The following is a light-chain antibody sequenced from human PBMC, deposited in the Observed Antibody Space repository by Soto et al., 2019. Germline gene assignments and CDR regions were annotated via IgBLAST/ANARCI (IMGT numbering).Light chain of an antibody. CDR3: QQYYSIPLT. CDR2: WAS. Sequence: DVVMTQSPDSLGVFLGERAAINCKFSHSDLYSSHNKHYLAWYREKPGQTSKLIIYWASTRECGVPDRISGSGSGKDFTLTISSLQAEEFAVYYCQQYYSIPLTFGGGTKVEIK. CDR1: HSDLYSSHNKHY. J-gene: IGKJ4*01. V-gene: IGKV4-1*01.